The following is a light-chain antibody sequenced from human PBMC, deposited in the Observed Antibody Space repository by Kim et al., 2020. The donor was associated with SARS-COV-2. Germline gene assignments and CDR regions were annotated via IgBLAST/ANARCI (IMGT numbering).Light chain of an antibody. V-gene: IGKV1-5*01. J-gene: IGKJ4*01. CDR3: QQYNLYSPLT. Sequence: SVGDTVTITCRASQSIRNWLAWYQQKPGKAPNLLIYDASNLETGVPSRFSGSGSGTEFTLTISSLQPGDVATYYCQQYNLYSPLTFVGGTKVDIK. CDR1: QSIRNW. CDR2: DAS.